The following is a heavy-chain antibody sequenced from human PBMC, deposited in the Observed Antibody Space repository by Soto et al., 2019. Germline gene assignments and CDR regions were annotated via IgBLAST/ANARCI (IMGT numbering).Heavy chain of an antibody. CDR1: GFTFSSYA. CDR3: ATDCSSTSCHEMTDAFDI. CDR2: ISYDGSNK. V-gene: IGHV3-30-3*01. D-gene: IGHD2-2*01. Sequence: GGSLRLSCAASGFTFSSYAMHWVRQAPGKGLEWVAVISYDGSNKYYADSVKGRFTISRDNSKTTLYLQMNSLRAEDTAVYYCATDCSSTSCHEMTDAFDIWGQGTMVTVSS. J-gene: IGHJ3*02.